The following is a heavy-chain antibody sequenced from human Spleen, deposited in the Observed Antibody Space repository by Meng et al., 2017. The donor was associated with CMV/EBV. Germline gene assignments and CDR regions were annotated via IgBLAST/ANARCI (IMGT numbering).Heavy chain of an antibody. Sequence: SGGMCGSYAISWVRKAPGQGLEWIGGRLPIFGTANYAQKFQGRVTITTDESTSTAYMELSSLRSEDTAVYYCARGDRCSSTSCPFDYWGQGTLVTVSS. CDR2: RLPIFGTA. D-gene: IGHD2-2*01. V-gene: IGHV1-69*05. CDR3: ARGDRCSSTSCPFDY. J-gene: IGHJ4*02. CDR1: GGMCGSYA.